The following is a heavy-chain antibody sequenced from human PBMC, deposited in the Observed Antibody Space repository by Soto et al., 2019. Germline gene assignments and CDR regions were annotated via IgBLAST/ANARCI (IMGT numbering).Heavy chain of an antibody. CDR2: IKEDGSEK. V-gene: IGHV3-7*05. Sequence: EAQLVESGGGLVQPGGSLRLSCAGSGFTFSDFWMSWVRQAPGKRLEWVANIKEDGSEKYLVDSVKGRFTISRDNAKSSLYLQMNSLRAEDPAVYHCARGGSHSSDSWGQGTLVTVSS. CDR3: ARGGSHSSDS. J-gene: IGHJ4*02. D-gene: IGHD1-26*01. CDR1: GFTFSDFW.